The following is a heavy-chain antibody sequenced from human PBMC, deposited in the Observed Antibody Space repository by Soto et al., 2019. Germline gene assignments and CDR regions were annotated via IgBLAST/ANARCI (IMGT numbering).Heavy chain of an antibody. D-gene: IGHD3-10*01. V-gene: IGHV1-69*08. Sequence: QVQLVQSGAEVKKPGSSVKVSCKASGGTFSSYTISWVRQAPGQGLEWMGRIIPILGIANYAQKFQGRVTXTXDXFTSTAYRELSSLRSEDTAVYYCARDYAASGFPFDYWGQGTLVTVSS. CDR2: IIPILGIA. CDR3: ARDYAASGFPFDY. CDR1: GGTFSSYT. J-gene: IGHJ4*02.